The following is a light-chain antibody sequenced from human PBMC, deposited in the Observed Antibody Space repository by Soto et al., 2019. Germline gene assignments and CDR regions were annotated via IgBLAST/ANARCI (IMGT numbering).Light chain of an antibody. Sequence: EIVLTQSPSTLSLSPGEGATLSCRASQSVTSNSLAWYQQKPGQAPRLLIYAASSGATGIPDRFSGSGSGAYFTLTISRLEPGGFAVYYCLQYGSSSYTFGQGTKLEIK. J-gene: IGKJ2*01. CDR3: LQYGSSSYT. CDR2: AAS. V-gene: IGKV3-20*01. CDR1: QSVTSNS.